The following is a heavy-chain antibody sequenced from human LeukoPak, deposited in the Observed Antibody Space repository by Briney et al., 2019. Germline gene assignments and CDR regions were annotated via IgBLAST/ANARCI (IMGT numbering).Heavy chain of an antibody. CDR3: VRLPYSSGWYSWFDP. CDR1: GGSISSSSYY. J-gene: IGHJ5*02. Sequence: SETLSLTCTVSGGSISSSSYYWAWIRQPPGKGLEWIGNIYYSGSTYYNPSLKSRVTISVDTSKNQFSLKLSSVTAADTAVYYCVRLPYSSGWYSWFDPWGQGTLVTVSS. D-gene: IGHD6-19*01. CDR2: IYYSGST. V-gene: IGHV4-39*01.